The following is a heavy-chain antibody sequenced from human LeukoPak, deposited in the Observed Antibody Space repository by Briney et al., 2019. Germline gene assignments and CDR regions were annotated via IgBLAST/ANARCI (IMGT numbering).Heavy chain of an antibody. CDR1: GFNLGDYS. CDR2: IRRQGFGGTA. V-gene: IGHV3-49*04. Sequence: PGRSLRLSCTAFGFNLGDYSMSWVRQAPGKRLEWVAFIRRQGFGGTAEYAASVTGRFTLSRDDSKNIAFLQMTSLKTEDTAVYYCTREGYYDSSGYSDAFDIWGQGTMVTVSS. CDR3: TREGYYDSSGYSDAFDI. J-gene: IGHJ3*02. D-gene: IGHD3-22*01.